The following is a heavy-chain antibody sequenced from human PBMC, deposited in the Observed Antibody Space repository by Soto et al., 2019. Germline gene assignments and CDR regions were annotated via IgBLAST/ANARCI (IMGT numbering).Heavy chain of an antibody. CDR1: GFTFSSYA. CDR2: ISYDGSNK. D-gene: IGHD3-3*01. J-gene: IGHJ6*02. V-gene: IGHV3-30-3*01. Sequence: GGSLRLSCAASGFTFSSYAMHWVRQAPGKGLEWVAVISYDGSNKYYADSVKGRFTISRDNSKNTLYLQMNSLRAEDTAVYYCARETPTYYDFWSGYKDYYYYYGMDVWGQGTTVTVSS. CDR3: ARETPTYYDFWSGYKDYYYYYGMDV.